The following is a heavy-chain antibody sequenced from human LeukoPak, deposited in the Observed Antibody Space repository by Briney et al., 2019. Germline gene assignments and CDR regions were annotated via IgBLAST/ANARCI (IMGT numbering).Heavy chain of an antibody. J-gene: IGHJ6*02. CDR2: ISGSGSST. CDR3: AKAVAAAAYHFYGMDV. V-gene: IGHV3-23*01. CDR1: GFTSSSYA. Sequence: GGSLRLSCAASGFTSSSYAMSWARQAPGKGLEWVSAISGSGSSTYSADSVKGRFTISRDNSKNTLYLQMNSLRGEDTAVYYCAKAVAAAAYHFYGMDVWGQGTTVTVSS. D-gene: IGHD6-13*01.